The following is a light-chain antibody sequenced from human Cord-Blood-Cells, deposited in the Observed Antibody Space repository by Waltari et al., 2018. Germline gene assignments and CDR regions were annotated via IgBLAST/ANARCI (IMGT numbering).Light chain of an antibody. V-gene: IGKV1-39*01. CDR1: HSINIY. Sequence: DIQMTQSPSSLSASVGDRVTITCRESHSINIYLNWYQQKPGKAPKLLIYAAFSLQSGVPSRFSGSGSGTDFTLTISSLQPEDFATYYCQQSYSTPRTFGQGTKVEIK. CDR2: AAF. CDR3: QQSYSTPRT. J-gene: IGKJ1*01.